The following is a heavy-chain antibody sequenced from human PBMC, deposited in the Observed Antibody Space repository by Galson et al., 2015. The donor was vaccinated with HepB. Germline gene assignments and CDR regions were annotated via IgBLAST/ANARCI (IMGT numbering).Heavy chain of an antibody. CDR2: ISAYNGNT. CDR3: ARSSFAIAARLSWFDP. Sequence: SVKVSCKASGYTFTSYGISWVRQAPGQGLEWMGWISAYNGNTNYAQKLQGRVTMTTDTSTSTAYMELRSLRSDDTAVYYCARSSFAIAARLSWFDPWGQGTLVTVSS. D-gene: IGHD6-6*01. V-gene: IGHV1-18*01. CDR1: GYTFTSYG. J-gene: IGHJ5*02.